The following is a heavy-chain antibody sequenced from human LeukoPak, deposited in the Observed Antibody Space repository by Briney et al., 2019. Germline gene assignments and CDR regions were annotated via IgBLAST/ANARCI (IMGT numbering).Heavy chain of an antibody. CDR1: GFTSSSYG. CDR2: ISSSSSYI. D-gene: IGHD1-26*01. CDR3: AKAAPGELLRLDYFDY. V-gene: IGHV3-21*01. Sequence: GGSLRLSCAASGFTSSSYGIHWVRQAPGKGLEWVSSISSSSSYIYYADSVKGRFTISRDNSKNTLYLQMNSLRAEDTAVYYCAKAAPGELLRLDYFDYWGQGTLVTVSS. J-gene: IGHJ4*02.